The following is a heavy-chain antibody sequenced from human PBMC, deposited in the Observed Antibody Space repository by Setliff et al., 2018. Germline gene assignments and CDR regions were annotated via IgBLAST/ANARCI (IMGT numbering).Heavy chain of an antibody. Sequence: ASVKVSCKASGYTFTSHYMHWVRQAPGLGPEWMGTINPSSGRTSYAQKFQGRVTMTRDTSTSTVYRDMSSLRSEGTAVYYCARDVFPYHYEGAFDIWGQGTMVTVSS. V-gene: IGHV1-46*01. D-gene: IGHD3-22*01. CDR2: INPSSGRT. CDR1: GYTFTSHY. CDR3: ARDVFPYHYEGAFDI. J-gene: IGHJ3*02.